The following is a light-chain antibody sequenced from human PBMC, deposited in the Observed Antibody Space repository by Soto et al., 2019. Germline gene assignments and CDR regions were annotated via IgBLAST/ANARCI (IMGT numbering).Light chain of an antibody. Sequence: DIQMSQSPSSLSASVGDRVTITCQASQDISNYLNWYQHKPGKHPKLLIYDASNLETGVPSRFSGSKSGTAFTFTISSLQPEDIATYDCQQYDNLPFIFGGGTKVEIK. J-gene: IGKJ4*01. V-gene: IGKV1-33*01. CDR2: DAS. CDR3: QQYDNLPFI. CDR1: QDISNY.